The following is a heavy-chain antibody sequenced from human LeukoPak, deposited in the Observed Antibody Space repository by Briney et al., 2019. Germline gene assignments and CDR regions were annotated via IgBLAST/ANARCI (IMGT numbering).Heavy chain of an antibody. V-gene: IGHV3-74*01. CDR3: ARGHYDYVWGSYKLDY. J-gene: IGHJ4*02. CDR1: GFTFSSYW. D-gene: IGHD3-16*01. Sequence: PGGSLRLSCAASGFTFSSYWMYWVRQAPGKGLVWVSRINSDGSSTSYADSVKGRFTISRDNAKNTLYLQMNSLRAEDTAVYYCARGHYDYVWGSYKLDYWGQGTLVTVSS. CDR2: INSDGSST.